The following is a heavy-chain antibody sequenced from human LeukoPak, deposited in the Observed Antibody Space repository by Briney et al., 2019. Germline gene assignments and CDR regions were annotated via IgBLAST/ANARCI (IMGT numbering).Heavy chain of an antibody. Sequence: GGSLRLSCAASGFTFSSYAMSWVRQAAGKGLEWVSAISGSGGSTYYAGSVKGRFTISRDNSKNTLYLQMNSLRAEDTAVYYCAREGIESYYSEYFQHGGQGTLVTVSS. CDR3: AREGIESYYSEYFQH. V-gene: IGHV3-23*01. D-gene: IGHD1-26*01. J-gene: IGHJ1*01. CDR2: ISGSGGST. CDR1: GFTFSSYA.